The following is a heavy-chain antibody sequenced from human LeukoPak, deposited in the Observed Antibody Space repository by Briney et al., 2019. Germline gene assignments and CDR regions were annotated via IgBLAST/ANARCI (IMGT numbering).Heavy chain of an antibody. V-gene: IGHV3-21*01. CDR3: ARDLGGYCSSTSCDDAFDI. D-gene: IGHD2-2*01. J-gene: IGHJ3*02. Sequence: GGSLRLSCAASGFTFSSYSMNWVRQAPGKGLEWVSSISSSSSYIYYADSVKGRFTISRDNAKNSLYLQINSLRAEDTAVYYCARDLGGYCSSTSCDDAFDIWGQGTMVTVSS. CDR2: ISSSSSYI. CDR1: GFTFSSYS.